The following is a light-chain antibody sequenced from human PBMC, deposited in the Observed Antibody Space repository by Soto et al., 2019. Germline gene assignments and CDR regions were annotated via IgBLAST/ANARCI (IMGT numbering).Light chain of an antibody. CDR2: EVS. CDR1: SSDVGGYNY. V-gene: IGLV2-14*01. Sequence: QSALTQPASVSGSPGQSITISCTGTSSDVGGYNYVSWYQHHPGKAPKLMIFEVSNRPSGVSNRFSGSKSGNTASLTISRLQAEDEADYYCSSYTTNILVFGGGTKLTVL. CDR3: SSYTTNILV. J-gene: IGLJ2*01.